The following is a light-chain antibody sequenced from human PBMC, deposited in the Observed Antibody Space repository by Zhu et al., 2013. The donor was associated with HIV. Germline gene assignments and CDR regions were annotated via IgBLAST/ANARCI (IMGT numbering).Light chain of an antibody. J-gene: IGKJ4*01. CDR3: MQALQTPLT. V-gene: IGKV2-28*01. Sequence: DIVMTQSPLSLPVTPGEPASISCRSSQSLLHSDGYTYLDWYLQKPGQSPQLLIYLGSNQASGVPDRFSGSGSGSDFTLKISRVEAEDIGVYYCMQALQTPLTFGGGTKVEIK. CDR1: QSLLHSDGYTY. CDR2: LGS.